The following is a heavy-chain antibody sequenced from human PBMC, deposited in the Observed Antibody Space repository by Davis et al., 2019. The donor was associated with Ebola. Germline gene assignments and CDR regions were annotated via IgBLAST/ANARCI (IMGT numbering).Heavy chain of an antibody. D-gene: IGHD4-11*01. J-gene: IGHJ4*02. CDR1: GYSFTSYW. Sequence: GESLKISCKGSGYSFTSYWIGWVRQMPGKGLEWMGIIYPGDSDTRYSPSFQGQVTISADKSISTAYLQWSSLKASDTAMYYCASRVTTALAAFDYWGQGTLVTVSS. CDR2: IYPGDSDT. V-gene: IGHV5-51*01. CDR3: ASRVTTALAAFDY.